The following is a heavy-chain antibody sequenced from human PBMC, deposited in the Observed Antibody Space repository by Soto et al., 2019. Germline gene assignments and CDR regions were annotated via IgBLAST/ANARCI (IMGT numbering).Heavy chain of an antibody. CDR2: ISSSSTI. V-gene: IGHV3-48*03. J-gene: IGHJ4*02. Sequence: EVQLVESGGGLVQPGGSLRISCATSGFTFSDYELSWVRQAPGKGLEWISYISSSSTIYYADSVKGRFTVSRDNAQNSLYLQMDSLRVEDTAVYYCARRFLITNWHHPFDYWGQGTLVTVSS. D-gene: IGHD1-1*01. CDR3: ARRFLITNWHHPFDY. CDR1: GFTFSDYE.